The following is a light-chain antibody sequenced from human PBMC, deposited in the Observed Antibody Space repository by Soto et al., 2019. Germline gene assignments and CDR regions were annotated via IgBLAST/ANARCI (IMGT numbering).Light chain of an antibody. J-gene: IGLJ1*01. CDR3: SSYTSSSTRV. Sequence: QSALTQPASVSGSPGQSITISCTGTSSDVGDYNYVSWYQQHPGKAPKLMIFDVSNRPSGVSNRFSGSKSGNTASLTISGLQGEDEDDYDCSSYTSSSTRVFGTGTKLTVL. CDR1: SSDVGDYNY. CDR2: DVS. V-gene: IGLV2-14*01.